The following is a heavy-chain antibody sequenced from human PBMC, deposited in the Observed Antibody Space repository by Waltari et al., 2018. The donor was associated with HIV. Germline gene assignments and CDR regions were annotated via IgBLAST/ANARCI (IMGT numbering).Heavy chain of an antibody. J-gene: IGHJ4*02. Sequence: QLQLQESGPGLVKPSETLSLTCTVSGGSISSSSYYWRWIRQPPAKGLAWIGSIYYSGSTYYNPSLKSRVTISVDTSKNQFSLKLSSVTAADTAVYYCATVFFSAAYDFDYWGQGTLVTVSS. V-gene: IGHV4-39*07. CDR1: GGSISSSSYY. D-gene: IGHD2-15*01. CDR2: IYYSGST. CDR3: ATVFFSAAYDFDY.